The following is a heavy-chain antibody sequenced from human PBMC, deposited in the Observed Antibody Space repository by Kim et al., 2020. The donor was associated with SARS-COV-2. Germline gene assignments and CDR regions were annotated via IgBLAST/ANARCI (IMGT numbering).Heavy chain of an antibody. J-gene: IGHJ6*02. CDR2: TYYRSLWYN. D-gene: IGHD2-2*01. Sequence: SQTLSLSCAVSGDNVSSNDTAWNWIRQSPSRGLEWLGRTYYRSLWYNDYATSVKSRITIIADTSENHFSLHLNSVTPEDTAVYYCARAGGGDCGSTSCYLYRHAIDVWGQGTTVTVSS. CDR3: ARAGGGDCGSTSCYLYRHAIDV. V-gene: IGHV6-1*01. CDR1: GDNVSSNDTA.